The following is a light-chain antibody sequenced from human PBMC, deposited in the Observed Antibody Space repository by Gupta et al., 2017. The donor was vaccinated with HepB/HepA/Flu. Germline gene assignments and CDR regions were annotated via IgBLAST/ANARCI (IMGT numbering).Light chain of an antibody. J-gene: IGKJ2*02. CDR3: RQSGRPPRCT. CDR1: QSGRQSNGNNY. V-gene: IGKV2-28*01. Sequence: IVMTQSSLSLSVTPGEPASISCRSSQSGRQSNGNNYVAWYLQKPGQAPQLLIYLGSNRAAGVPDRFSGRGSGTEFMLKINRVEAEDAGVYYCRQSGRPPRCTFGQGTKLEIK. CDR2: LGS.